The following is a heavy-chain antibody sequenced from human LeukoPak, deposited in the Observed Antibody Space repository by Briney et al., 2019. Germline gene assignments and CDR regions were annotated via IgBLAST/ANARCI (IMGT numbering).Heavy chain of an antibody. Sequence: PSETLFLTCTVSGDSINSLDLWSWVRQPPGKGLEWIGEMYLSGTTHSNPSVKGRVTISIDKSKNQFFLNLSSVTAADTAVYYCAGLVGRYSSGLYYYYFDYWGQGTLVTVSS. CDR2: MYLSGTT. D-gene: IGHD3-22*01. CDR3: AGLVGRYSSGLYYYYFDY. V-gene: IGHV4-4*02. J-gene: IGHJ4*02. CDR1: GDSINSLDL.